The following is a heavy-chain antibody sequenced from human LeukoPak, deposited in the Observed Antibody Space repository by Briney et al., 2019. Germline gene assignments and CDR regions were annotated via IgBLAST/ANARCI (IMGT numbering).Heavy chain of an antibody. CDR1: GFTVSSNY. V-gene: IGHV3-66*01. Sequence: GGSLGLSCAVSGFTVSSNYMNWVRQAPGKGLEWVSVISNGGATYYADSVKGRFIISTDNSKNTLYLQMHSLRADDTAVYYCARGAFDWGQGTLVTVSS. CDR3: ARGAFD. J-gene: IGHJ4*02. CDR2: ISNGGAT.